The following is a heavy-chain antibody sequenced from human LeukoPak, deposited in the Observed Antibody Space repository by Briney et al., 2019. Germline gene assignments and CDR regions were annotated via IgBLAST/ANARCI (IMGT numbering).Heavy chain of an antibody. Sequence: SETLSLTCAVYGGSFSGYYWSWIRQPPGKGLEWIGEINHSGSTNYNPSLKSRVTISVDTSKNQFSLKLSSVTAADTAIYYCARAVSRRFDYWGQGTLVTVSS. CDR1: GGSFSGYY. D-gene: IGHD5/OR15-5a*01. V-gene: IGHV4-34*01. J-gene: IGHJ4*02. CDR3: ARAVSRRFDY. CDR2: INHSGST.